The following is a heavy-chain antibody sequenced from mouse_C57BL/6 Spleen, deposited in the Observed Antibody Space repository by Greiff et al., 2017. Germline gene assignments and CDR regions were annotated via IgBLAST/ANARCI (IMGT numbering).Heavy chain of an antibody. D-gene: IGHD1-1*01. V-gene: IGHV1-52*01. Sequence: VQLQQPGAELVRPGSSVKLSCKASGYTFTRYWMHWVKQRPIQGLEWIGNIDPSDSETHYNQKFKDKATLTVDKSSSTAYMQLSSLTSEDSAVYYCARWDYGSSLAYWGQGTLVTVSA. J-gene: IGHJ3*01. CDR2: IDPSDSET. CDR1: GYTFTRYW. CDR3: ARWDYGSSLAY.